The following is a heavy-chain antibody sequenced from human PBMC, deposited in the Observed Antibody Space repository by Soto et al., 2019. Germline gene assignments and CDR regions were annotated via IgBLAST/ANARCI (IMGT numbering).Heavy chain of an antibody. CDR2: IFYSGST. J-gene: IGHJ5*02. V-gene: IGHV4-39*01. CDR3: ARLLYGSGSWFDP. D-gene: IGHD3-10*01. CDR1: GGSISSSSYY. Sequence: SETLSLTCTVSGGSISSSSYYWGWIRQPPGKGLEWIGSIFYSGSTYYNPSLKSRVTISVDTSKSQFSLKLSSVTAADTAVYYCARLLYGSGSWFDPWGQGTLVTVSS.